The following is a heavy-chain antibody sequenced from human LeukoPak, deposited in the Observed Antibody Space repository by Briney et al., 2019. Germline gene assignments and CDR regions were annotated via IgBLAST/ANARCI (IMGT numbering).Heavy chain of an antibody. J-gene: IGHJ4*02. V-gene: IGHV4-38-2*02. D-gene: IGHD3-3*01. CDR3: ARATRFLEAGDYFDY. CDR2: IFHNGNT. CDR1: GYSISSDYY. Sequence: SETLSLTCTVSGYSISSDYYWGWLRQPPGKGLEWIGNIFHNGNTYYNPSLKSRVTMSIDTSKKQFSLKLRTATAADTAVYYCARATRFLEAGDYFDYWGQGTLIIVSS.